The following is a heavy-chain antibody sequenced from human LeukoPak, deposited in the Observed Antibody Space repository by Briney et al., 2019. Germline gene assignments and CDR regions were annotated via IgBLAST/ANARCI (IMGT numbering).Heavy chain of an antibody. CDR3: ARGDYSRPFDY. V-gene: IGHV3-21*01. J-gene: IGHJ4*02. Sequence: GGSLRLSCAASGFTFSSYSMNWVRQALGKGLEWVSSISSSSSYIYYADSVKGRFTISRDNAKNSLYLQMNSLRAEDTAVYYCARGDYSRPFDYWGQGTLVTVSS. CDR1: GFTFSSYS. CDR2: ISSSSSYI. D-gene: IGHD4-11*01.